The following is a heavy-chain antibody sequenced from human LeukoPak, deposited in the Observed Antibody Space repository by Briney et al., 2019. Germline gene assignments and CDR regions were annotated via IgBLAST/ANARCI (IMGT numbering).Heavy chain of an antibody. J-gene: IGHJ6*03. Sequence: GGSLRLSCAASGFTFSSYAMSWVRQAPGKGLEWVSAISGSGGSTYYADSVKGRFTISRDNSKNTLYLQMNSLRAEDTAVYYCAKYSSWGGNYYYYYMDVWGKGTTVTVSS. V-gene: IGHV3-23*01. CDR3: AKYSSWGGNYYYYYMDV. CDR2: ISGSGGST. CDR1: GFTFSSYA. D-gene: IGHD6-13*01.